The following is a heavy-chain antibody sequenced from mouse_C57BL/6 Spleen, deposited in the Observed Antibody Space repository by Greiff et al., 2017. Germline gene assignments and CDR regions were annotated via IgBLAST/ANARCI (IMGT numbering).Heavy chain of an antibody. V-gene: IGHV5-6*01. CDR1: GFTFSSYG. CDR3: ARQGGSYDYPYAMDY. Sequence: EVKLMESGGDLVKPGGSLKLSCAASGFTFSSYGMSWVRQTPDKRLEWVATISSGGSYTYYPDSVKGRFTISRDNAKNTLYLQMSSLKSEDTAMYYCARQGGSYDYPYAMDYWGQGTSVTVSS. CDR2: ISSGGSYT. D-gene: IGHD2-4*01. J-gene: IGHJ4*01.